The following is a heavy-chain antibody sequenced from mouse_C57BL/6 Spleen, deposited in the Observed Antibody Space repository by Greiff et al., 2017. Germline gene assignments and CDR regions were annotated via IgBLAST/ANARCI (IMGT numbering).Heavy chain of an antibody. CDR1: GYAFSSSW. CDR3: ARQLYYGSSPRYCDV. CDR2: IYPGDGDT. J-gene: IGHJ1*03. D-gene: IGHD1-1*01. Sequence: QVQLQQSGPELVKPGASVKISCKASGYAFSSSWMNWVKQRPGKGLEWIGRIYPGDGDTKYNGKFKGKATLTADKSSSTAYMQLSSLTSEDSAVYFCARQLYYGSSPRYCDVWGTGTTVTVSS. V-gene: IGHV1-82*01.